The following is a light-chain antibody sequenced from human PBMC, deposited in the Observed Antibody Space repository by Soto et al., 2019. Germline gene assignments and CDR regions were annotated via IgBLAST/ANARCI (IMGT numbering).Light chain of an antibody. Sequence: DIQMTQSPTTLSASVGDRVTITCRASQSLITWLAWYQQKPGKAPKLLIHKASSLGSGVPSRFSGSGSGTEFTLTISSLQPDDFATYYCQQYNASPFTFGGGTKVEIK. J-gene: IGKJ4*01. CDR1: QSLITW. CDR2: KAS. CDR3: QQYNASPFT. V-gene: IGKV1-5*03.